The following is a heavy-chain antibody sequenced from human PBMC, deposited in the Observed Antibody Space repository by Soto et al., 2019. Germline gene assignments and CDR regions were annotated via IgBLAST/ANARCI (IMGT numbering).Heavy chain of an antibody. Sequence: PSETLSLTCTVSGGSISSSSYYWGWIRQPPGKGLEWIGGIHHTGSTYYNPSLESRVTISLDKSKNRFSLNLSSVTVADTAVYYCAAASSWRLDYWGQGALVTVSS. D-gene: IGHD6-13*01. CDR2: IHHTGST. V-gene: IGHV4-39*07. J-gene: IGHJ4*02. CDR1: GGSISSSSYY. CDR3: AAASSWRLDY.